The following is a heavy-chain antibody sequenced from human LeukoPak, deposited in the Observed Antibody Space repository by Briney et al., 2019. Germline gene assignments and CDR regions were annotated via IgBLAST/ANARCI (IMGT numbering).Heavy chain of an antibody. V-gene: IGHV4-34*01. J-gene: IGHJ4*02. D-gene: IGHD3-10*02. CDR3: ATYHFRGDTHYFDY. Sequence: SETLSLTCAVYGGSFSGYYWSWIRQPPGKGLEWIGEINHSGSTNYNPSLKSRVTISVDTSNNQFSLRLSSVTAADTAVYYCATYHFRGDTHYFDYWGQGILVTVSS. CDR1: GGSFSGYY. CDR2: INHSGST.